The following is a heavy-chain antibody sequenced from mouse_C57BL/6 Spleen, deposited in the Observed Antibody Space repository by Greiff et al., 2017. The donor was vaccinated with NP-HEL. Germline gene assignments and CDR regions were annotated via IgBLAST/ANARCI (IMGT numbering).Heavy chain of an antibody. Sequence: QVQLQQSGAELVRPGTSVKVSCKASGYAFTNYLIEWVKQRPGQGLEWIGVINPGSGGTNYNEKFKGKATLTADKSSSTAYMQLSSLTSEDSAVYFCARGDGRYAMDYWGQGTSVTVSS. CDR3: ARGDGRYAMDY. D-gene: IGHD2-3*01. J-gene: IGHJ4*01. CDR1: GYAFTNYL. V-gene: IGHV1-54*01. CDR2: INPGSGGT.